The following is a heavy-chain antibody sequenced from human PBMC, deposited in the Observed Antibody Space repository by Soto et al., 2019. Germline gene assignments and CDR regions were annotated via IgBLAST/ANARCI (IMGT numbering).Heavy chain of an antibody. Sequence: GGSLRLSCAASGFNFSNHWMHWVRQAPGKGLEWVAVISYDGSNKYYADSVKGRFTISRDNSKNTLYLQMNSLRAEDTAVYYCAKDLIVLVPAALDYWGQGTLVTVSS. V-gene: IGHV3-30*18. J-gene: IGHJ4*02. CDR2: ISYDGSNK. CDR3: AKDLIVLVPAALDY. D-gene: IGHD2-2*01. CDR1: GFNFSNHW.